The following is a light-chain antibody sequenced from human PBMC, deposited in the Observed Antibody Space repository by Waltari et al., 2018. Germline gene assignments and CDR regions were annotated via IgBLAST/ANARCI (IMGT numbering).Light chain of an antibody. V-gene: IGKV1-39*01. Sequence: DIQMTQSPSSLSASVGDRVTITCRASQSISSYLNWYQQKPGKAPKLLIYAASSLQSGVPSRFSGSGSGTDFTLTISSLQPEDFATYYCQQAKKSPDTFGQGTKVEMK. J-gene: IGKJ2*01. CDR3: QQAKKSPDT. CDR1: QSISSY. CDR2: AAS.